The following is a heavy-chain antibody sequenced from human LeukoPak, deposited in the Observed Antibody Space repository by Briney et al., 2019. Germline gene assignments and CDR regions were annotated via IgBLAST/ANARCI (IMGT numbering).Heavy chain of an antibody. CDR2: IYTSGST. J-gene: IGHJ4*02. Sequence: SETLSLTCAVSGGSINDNTYYWSWIRQPAGKGLEWIGRIYTSGSTNYNPSLKSRVSISLDTSKNQFSLKLTSVTAADTAVYYCARTYYDFWSGPKTFDYWGQGTLVTVSS. CDR1: GGSINDNTYY. V-gene: IGHV4-61*02. D-gene: IGHD3-3*01. CDR3: ARTYYDFWSGPKTFDY.